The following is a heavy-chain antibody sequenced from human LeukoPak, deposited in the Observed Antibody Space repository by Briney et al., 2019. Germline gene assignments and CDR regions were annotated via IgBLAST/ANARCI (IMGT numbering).Heavy chain of an antibody. CDR3: ARAEMYYDILTGYYVNNWFDP. J-gene: IGHJ5*02. CDR2: INTNTGNP. V-gene: IGHV7-4-1*02. Sequence: ASVKVSCKASGYTFTSYAMNWVRQAPGQGLEWMGWINTNTGNPTYAQGFTGRFVFSLDTSVSTAYLQISSLKAEDTAVYYCARAEMYYDILTGYYVNNWFDPRGQGTLVTVSS. D-gene: IGHD3-9*01. CDR1: GYTFTSYA.